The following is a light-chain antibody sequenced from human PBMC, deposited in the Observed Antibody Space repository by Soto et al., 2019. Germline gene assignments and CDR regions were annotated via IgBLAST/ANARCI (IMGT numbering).Light chain of an antibody. J-gene: IGLJ3*02. CDR1: SSDVGTYKF. CDR3: CSYAGTSFWV. Sequence: QSALTQPASVSGSPGQSITISCTGTSSDVGTYKFVSWYQQHPGKVPTLMIHEGTKRPSGVSKRFSGSKSGNTATLTISGLQPEDEANYYCCSYAGTSFWVFGGGTKLTVL. CDR2: EGT. V-gene: IGLV2-23*01.